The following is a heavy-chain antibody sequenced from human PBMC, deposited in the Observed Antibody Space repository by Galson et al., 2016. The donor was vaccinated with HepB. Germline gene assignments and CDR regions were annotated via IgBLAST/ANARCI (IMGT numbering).Heavy chain of an antibody. CDR2: ISPGGSIK. Sequence: SLRLSCATSGFAFTAYEVHWVRQAPGKGLEWVALISPGGSIKLYTDSVKGRFTISRDNSRNTLYLQMNSLRPEDTAVYYCAKDQIPGAPDCFDFWGQGTLVTVSS. D-gene: IGHD2-21*01. CDR3: AKDQIPGAPDCFDF. V-gene: IGHV3-30*18. J-gene: IGHJ4*02. CDR1: GFAFTAYE.